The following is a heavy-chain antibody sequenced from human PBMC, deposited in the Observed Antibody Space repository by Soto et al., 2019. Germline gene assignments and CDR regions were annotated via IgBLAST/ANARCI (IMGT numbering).Heavy chain of an antibody. Sequence: WETLSLTCTVSGGSVSSGSYYWSWIRQPPGKGLEWIGYIYYSGSTNYNPSLKSRVTISVDTSKNQFSLKLSSVTAADTAVYYCARQLVLAYYGMDVWGQGTTVTVSS. J-gene: IGHJ6*02. V-gene: IGHV4-61*01. CDR2: IYYSGST. D-gene: IGHD6-6*01. CDR1: GGSVSSGSYY. CDR3: ARQLVLAYYGMDV.